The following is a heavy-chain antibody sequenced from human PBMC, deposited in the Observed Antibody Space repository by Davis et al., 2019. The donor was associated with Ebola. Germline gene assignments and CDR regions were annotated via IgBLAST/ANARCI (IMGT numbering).Heavy chain of an antibody. V-gene: IGHV3-23*01. J-gene: IGHJ4*02. CDR3: AREGTIRGVNFDY. CDR2: ITPSDDDK. CDR1: GFTFTNFA. D-gene: IGHD3-10*01. Sequence: GGSLRLSCAASGFTFTNFAMAWVRQAPGKGLEWVSGITPSDDDKYYADSVKGRFTISSDNAKNSLYLQMNSLRAEDTAVYYCAREGTIRGVNFDYWGQGTLVTVSS.